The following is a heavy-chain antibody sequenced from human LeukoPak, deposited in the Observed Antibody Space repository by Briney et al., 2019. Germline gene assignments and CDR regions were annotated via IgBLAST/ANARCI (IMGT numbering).Heavy chain of an antibody. V-gene: IGHV3-9*01. CDR3: AKESVANNYYFDY. CDR2: INWNSRRI. D-gene: IGHD6-19*01. Sequence: PGGSLRLSCAASGFTFNNYVMHWVRQAPGKGLEWVSSINWNSRRIDYADSVKGRFTISRDNAKNSLYLQMNSPRAEDTALYFCAKESVANNYYFDYWGQGTLVTVSS. CDR1: GFTFNNYV. J-gene: IGHJ4*02.